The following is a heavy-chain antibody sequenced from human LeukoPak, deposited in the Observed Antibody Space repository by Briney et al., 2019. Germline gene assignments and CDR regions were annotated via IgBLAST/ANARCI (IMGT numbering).Heavy chain of an antibody. Sequence: PSGGSLRLSCAASGFTFSSYAMSWVRQAPGKGLEWVSVISGSGGSTYYADSVKGRFTISRDNSKNTLYLQMNSLRAEDTAVYYCAREGLMGASTDAFDIWGQGTMVTVSS. D-gene: IGHD1-26*01. CDR1: GFTFSSYA. J-gene: IGHJ3*02. CDR3: AREGLMGASTDAFDI. CDR2: ISGSGGST. V-gene: IGHV3-23*01.